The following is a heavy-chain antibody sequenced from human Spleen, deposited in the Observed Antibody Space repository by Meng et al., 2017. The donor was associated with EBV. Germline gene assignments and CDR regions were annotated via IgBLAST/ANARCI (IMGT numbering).Heavy chain of an antibody. CDR3: ARNGYDLYFDS. V-gene: IGHV4-59*01. CDR1: GGSSSAYC. D-gene: IGHD5-12*01. CDR2: AYYTGRT. J-gene: IGHJ4*02. Sequence: QVHLHQLVPGLVKPSVTLSRTCSVSGGSSSAYCWNWIRQPPGKALEWIGYAYYTGRTNYNPSLKSRVTISLDTAKNEFSLDLSSVTAADTAVYYCARNGYDLYFDSWGQGSLVTVSS.